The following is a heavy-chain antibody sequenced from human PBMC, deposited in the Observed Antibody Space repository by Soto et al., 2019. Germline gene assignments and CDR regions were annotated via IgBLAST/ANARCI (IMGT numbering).Heavy chain of an antibody. D-gene: IGHD3-22*01. Sequence: SETLSLTCTVSGGSISSSSYYWGWIRQPPGKGLEWIGSIYYSGSTYYNPSLKSRVTISVDTSKNQFSLKLSSVTAADTAVYYCARDYYDSSGHYATFDYWGQGTLVTVSS. J-gene: IGHJ4*02. CDR1: GGSISSSSYY. V-gene: IGHV4-39*02. CDR3: ARDYYDSSGHYATFDY. CDR2: IYYSGST.